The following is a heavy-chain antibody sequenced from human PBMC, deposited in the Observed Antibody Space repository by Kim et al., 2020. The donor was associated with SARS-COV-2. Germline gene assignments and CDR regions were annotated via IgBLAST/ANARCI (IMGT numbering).Heavy chain of an antibody. CDR2: ISDRGVTT. D-gene: IGHD4-4*01. V-gene: IGHV3-23*01. CDR3: AKDRLNNNYPRIDY. Sequence: GGSLRLSCVASGFTFSNYFMRWVRQAPGKGLEWASGISDRGVTTYYADSAKGRFTISRDDSRNTLYLQMNSLRAEDTAVYYCAKDRLNNNYPRIDYWGQETLVTVSS. J-gene: IGHJ4*02. CDR1: GFTFSNYF.